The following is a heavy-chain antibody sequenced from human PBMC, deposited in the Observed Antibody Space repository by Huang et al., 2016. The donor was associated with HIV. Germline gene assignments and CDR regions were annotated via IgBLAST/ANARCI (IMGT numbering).Heavy chain of an antibody. J-gene: IGHJ4*02. Sequence: QIHLVQSGPEVKQPGASVKVSCKASGYKFHIYEITWVRQTPGQGLEWMGWISGDNVSTRFAQKFQDRLTITTDVATSTAYLELRSLRLDDTAVYYCARTKGEFDFWGQGALVTVS. CDR1: GYKFHIYE. CDR3: ARTKGEFDF. V-gene: IGHV1-18*04. CDR2: ISGDNVST. D-gene: IGHD3-16*01.